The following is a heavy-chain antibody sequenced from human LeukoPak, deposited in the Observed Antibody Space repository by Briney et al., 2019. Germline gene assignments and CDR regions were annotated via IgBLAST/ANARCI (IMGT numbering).Heavy chain of an antibody. CDR2: INPNSGGT. J-gene: IGHJ3*02. V-gene: IGHV1-2*02. Sequence: GASVKVSCKASGYTFTGYCMHWVRQAPGQGLGWMGWINPNSGGTNYAQKFQGRVTMTRDTSISTAYMELSRLRSDDTAVYYCARDGGRYYDSSGYSEPDAFDIWGQGTMVTVSS. CDR1: GYTFTGYC. CDR3: ARDGGRYYDSSGYSEPDAFDI. D-gene: IGHD3-22*01.